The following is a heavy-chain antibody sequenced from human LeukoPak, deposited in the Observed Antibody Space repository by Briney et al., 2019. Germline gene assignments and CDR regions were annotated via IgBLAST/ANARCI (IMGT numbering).Heavy chain of an antibody. Sequence: PSETLSLTCTVSGVSTTNGIYYWAWIRQPPGKGLEWIGSVHNVGSTYCNLSLRSRVTMSIDTSKNQFSLRLNSVTAADTAVYYCARHAEYNSGWHFYLDHWGQGILVTVSS. CDR1: GVSTTNGIYY. J-gene: IGHJ4*02. V-gene: IGHV4-39*01. CDR2: VHNVGST. CDR3: ARHAEYNSGWHFYLDH. D-gene: IGHD6-19*01.